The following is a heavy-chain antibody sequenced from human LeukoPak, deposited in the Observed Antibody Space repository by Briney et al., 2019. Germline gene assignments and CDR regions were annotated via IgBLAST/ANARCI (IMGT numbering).Heavy chain of an antibody. J-gene: IGHJ4*02. CDR3: ARDELGYCSSTSCQSPDY. D-gene: IGHD2-2*01. V-gene: IGHV3-33*01. CDR2: IWYDGSNK. Sequence: GRSLRLSCAASGFTFSSYGMHWVRQAPGKGLEWVAVIWYDGSNKYYADSVKGRFTISRDNSKNTLYLQMNSLRAEDTAVYYCARDELGYCSSTSCQSPDYWGQGTLVTVSS. CDR1: GFTFSSYG.